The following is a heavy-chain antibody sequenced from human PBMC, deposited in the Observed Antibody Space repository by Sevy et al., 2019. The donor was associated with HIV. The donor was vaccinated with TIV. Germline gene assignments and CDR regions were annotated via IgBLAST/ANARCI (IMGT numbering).Heavy chain of an antibody. J-gene: IGHJ3*01. Sequence: GGSLRLSCAASGFTFSSYEMNWVRQAPGKGLEWVSYISSSGSTIYYADSVKGRFTISRDNAKNSLYLQMNSLRADDTAVYYCAKVLNPALESMMEVTVRSLKGFDVWGQGTMVTVSS. CDR2: ISSSGSTI. D-gene: IGHD3-22*01. V-gene: IGHV3-48*03. CDR1: GFTFSSYE. CDR3: AKVLNPALESMMEVTVRSLKGFDV.